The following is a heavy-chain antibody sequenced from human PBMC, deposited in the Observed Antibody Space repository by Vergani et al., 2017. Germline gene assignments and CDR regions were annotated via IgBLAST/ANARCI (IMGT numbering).Heavy chain of an antibody. D-gene: IGHD2-2*01. CDR3: AKVCCXTSCPYGGGAFDV. CDR2: INNNGGST. J-gene: IGHJ3*01. Sequence: QLLESGGGLIQPGGSLRLSCAASGFTFNSYAMTWVRQAPGKGLEWVSGINNNGGSTYYADSVKGRFTISRDNSKNTLYLQMTDLRAEDTATYYCAKVCCXTSCPYGGGAFDVWGHGTMVTVSS. V-gene: IGHV3-23*01. CDR1: GFTFNSYA.